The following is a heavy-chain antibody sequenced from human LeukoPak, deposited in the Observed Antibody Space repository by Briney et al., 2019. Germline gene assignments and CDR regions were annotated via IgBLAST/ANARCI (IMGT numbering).Heavy chain of an antibody. CDR2: IYSGGST. Sequence: ETLSLTCTVSGGSISSSSYYWGWIRQPPGKGLEWVSVIYSGGSTYYADSVKGRFTISRDNSKNTLYLQMNSLRAEDTAVYYCALGRQQQLVLDYWGQGTLVTVSS. CDR1: GGSISSSSYY. CDR3: ALGRQQQLVLDY. D-gene: IGHD6-13*01. V-gene: IGHV3-66*01. J-gene: IGHJ4*02.